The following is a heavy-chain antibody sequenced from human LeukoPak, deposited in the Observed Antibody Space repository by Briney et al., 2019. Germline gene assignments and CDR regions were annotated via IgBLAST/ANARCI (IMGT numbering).Heavy chain of an antibody. J-gene: IGHJ6*02. CDR1: GFTFKDYG. D-gene: IGHD1-26*01. CDR3: AKHMRATNTYSFFGLDV. V-gene: IGHV3-9*01. Sequence: GGSLRLSCAAPGFTFKDYGMHWVRQPPGKGLEWVSSINWNGGGTDYADSVKGRFTISRDNAKNSLYLQLSSLRPEDTALYYCAKHMRATNTYSFFGLDVWGQGTTVTVSS. CDR2: INWNGGGT.